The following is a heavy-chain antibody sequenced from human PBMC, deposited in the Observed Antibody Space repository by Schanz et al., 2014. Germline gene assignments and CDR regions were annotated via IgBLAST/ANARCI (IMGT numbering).Heavy chain of an antibody. CDR2: IHHSGSI. V-gene: IGHV4-34*01. CDR1: GGPFSGY. D-gene: IGHD3-3*02. Sequence: QVQLQQWGAGLLKPSETLSLTCAVSGGPFSGYWGWIRQSPGKGLQWIGEIHHSGSIIYNPSLRSGVTISMDTSKNQFFLKVTSVTAADTAVYYCARHLVNAYGMDVWGQGTAVTVSS. CDR3: ARHLVNAYGMDV. J-gene: IGHJ6*02.